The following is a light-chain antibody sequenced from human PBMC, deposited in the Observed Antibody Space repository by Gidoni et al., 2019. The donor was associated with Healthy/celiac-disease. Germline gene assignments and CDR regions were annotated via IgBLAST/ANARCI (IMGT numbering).Light chain of an antibody. J-gene: IGLJ2*01. CDR2: GNS. Sequence: QSVLTQPPSVSGAPGPRVTISCTWSSSNIGAGYDVHWYQQLPGTAPKLLIYGNSNRPSGVPDRFSGSKSGTSASRAITGLQAEDEADYYCQSYDSSLRGVFGGGTKLTVL. CDR1: SSNIGAGYD. V-gene: IGLV1-40*01. CDR3: QSYDSSLRGV.